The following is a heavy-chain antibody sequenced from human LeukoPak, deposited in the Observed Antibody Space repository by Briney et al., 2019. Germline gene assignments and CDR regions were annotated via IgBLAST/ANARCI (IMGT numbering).Heavy chain of an antibody. V-gene: IGHV3-7*01. CDR1: GFTFSSYW. CDR2: IKQDGSEK. CDR3: ACEFRMGWFDP. J-gene: IGHJ5*02. D-gene: IGHD1-14*01. Sequence: GGSLRLSCAASGFTFSSYWMSWVRQAPGKGLEWVANIKQDGSEKYYVDSVKGRFTISRDNAKNSLYLQMNSLRAEDTAVYYCACEFRMGWFDPWGQGTLVTVSS.